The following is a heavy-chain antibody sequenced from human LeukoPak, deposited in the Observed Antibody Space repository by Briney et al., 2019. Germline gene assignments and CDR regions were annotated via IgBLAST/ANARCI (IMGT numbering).Heavy chain of an antibody. J-gene: IGHJ4*02. CDR3: ARDKSYYYDSSGYSFDY. CDR1: GFTFSSYS. V-gene: IGHV3-21*01. Sequence: GGSLRLSCVASGFTFSSYSMNWVRQAPGKGLEWISYISSHSTYIYYADSVKGRFTISRDNSKNTLYLQMNSLRAEDTAVYYCARDKSYYYDSSGYSFDYWGQGTLVTVSS. CDR2: ISSHSTYI. D-gene: IGHD3-22*01.